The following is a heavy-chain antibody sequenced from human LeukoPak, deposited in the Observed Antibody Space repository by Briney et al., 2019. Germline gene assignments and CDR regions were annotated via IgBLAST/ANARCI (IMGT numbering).Heavy chain of an antibody. CDR1: GFTFSSYA. J-gene: IGHJ3*02. V-gene: IGHV3-23*01. Sequence: GGSLRLSCAASGFTFSSYAMSWVRKAPGKGLEWVSAISGSGGSTYYADSVKGRFTISRDNSKNTLYLQMNSLRAEDTAVYYCAKTLYDFWSGYYPKGWTCAFDIWGQGTMVTVSS. D-gene: IGHD3-3*01. CDR3: AKTLYDFWSGYYPKGWTCAFDI. CDR2: ISGSGGST.